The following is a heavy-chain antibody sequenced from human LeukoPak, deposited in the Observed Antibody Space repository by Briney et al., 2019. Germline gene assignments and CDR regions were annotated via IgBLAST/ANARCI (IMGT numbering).Heavy chain of an antibody. V-gene: IGHV1-69*13. CDR1: GGTFSSYA. Sequence: ASVKVSCKASGGTFSSYAISWVRQAPGQGLEWMGGIIPIFGTANYAQKFQGRVTITADESTSTAYMELRSLRSDDTAVYYCARDRGSGAFDIWGQGTMVTVSS. D-gene: IGHD3-16*01. CDR3: ARDRGSGAFDI. J-gene: IGHJ3*02. CDR2: IIPIFGTA.